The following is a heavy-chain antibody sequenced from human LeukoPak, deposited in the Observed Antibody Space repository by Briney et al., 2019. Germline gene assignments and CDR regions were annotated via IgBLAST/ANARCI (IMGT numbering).Heavy chain of an antibody. J-gene: IGHJ4*02. D-gene: IGHD1-26*01. Sequence: GGSLRLSCAASGFTFSNFAMTWVRQAPGKGPEWVSYISGSSRTIYYADSVKGRFTISKDNAKNSLYLQMNSLRDEDTAVYYCARNEWADYWGQGTLVTVSS. CDR2: ISGSSRTI. CDR3: ARNEWADY. V-gene: IGHV3-48*02. CDR1: GFTFSNFA.